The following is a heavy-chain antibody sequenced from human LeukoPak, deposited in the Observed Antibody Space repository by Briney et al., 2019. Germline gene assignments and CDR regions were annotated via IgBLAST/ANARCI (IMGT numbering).Heavy chain of an antibody. V-gene: IGHV3-64*01. J-gene: IGHJ4*02. CDR2: ISSSGDST. Sequence: GGSLRLSCAASGLTFSKYAMHWVRQAPGKGLEYASAISSSGDSTYYANTVKGRFTISRDNSKNTLYLQMGSLRVEDMGVYYCAREGASSGSYSYWGQGTLVTVSS. D-gene: IGHD1-26*01. CDR1: GLTFSKYA. CDR3: AREGASSGSYSY.